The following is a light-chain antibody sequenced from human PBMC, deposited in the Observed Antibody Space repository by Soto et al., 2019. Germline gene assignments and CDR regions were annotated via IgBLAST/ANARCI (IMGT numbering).Light chain of an antibody. CDR1: SSDVGSYNL. J-gene: IGLJ1*01. Sequence: QSALTQPASVSLSPGQSITISCTGTSSDVGSYNLVSWYQQHPIKAPKLMIYEGSKRPSGVSNRFSGSKSGNTASLTISGLQAEDEADYYCCSYAGSSTYVFGTGTKVTVL. CDR2: EGS. V-gene: IGLV2-23*01. CDR3: CSYAGSSTYV.